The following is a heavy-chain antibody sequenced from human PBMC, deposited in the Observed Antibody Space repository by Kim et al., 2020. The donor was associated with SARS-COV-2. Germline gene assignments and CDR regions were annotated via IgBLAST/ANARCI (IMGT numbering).Heavy chain of an antibody. CDR1: GFTFSSYW. J-gene: IGHJ4*02. CDR3: ARDIYYGSGDFDY. Sequence: GGSLRLSCAASGFTFSSYWMSWVRQAPGKGLEWVANIKQDGSEKYYVDSVKGRFTISRDNAKNSLYLQMNSLRAEDTAVYYCARDIYYGSGDFDYWGQGTLVTVSS. D-gene: IGHD3-10*01. V-gene: IGHV3-7*01. CDR2: IKQDGSEK.